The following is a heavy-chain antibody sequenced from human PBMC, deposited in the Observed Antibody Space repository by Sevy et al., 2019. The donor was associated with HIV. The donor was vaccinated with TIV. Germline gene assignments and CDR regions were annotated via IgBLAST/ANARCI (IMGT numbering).Heavy chain of an antibody. J-gene: IGHJ3*02. CDR3: ARARLRITMIVVVTDAFDI. Sequence: SETLSLTCAVYGGSFSGYYWGWIRQPPGKGLEWIGEINHSGSTNYNPSLKSRVTISVDTSKNQFSLKLSSVTAADTAVYYCARARLRITMIVVVTDAFDIWGQGTMVTVSS. V-gene: IGHV4-34*01. D-gene: IGHD3-22*01. CDR1: GGSFSGYY. CDR2: INHSGST.